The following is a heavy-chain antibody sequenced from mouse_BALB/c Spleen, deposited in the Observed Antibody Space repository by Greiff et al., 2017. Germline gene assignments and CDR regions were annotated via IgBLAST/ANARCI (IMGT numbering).Heavy chain of an antibody. J-gene: IGHJ3*01. CDR3: ARDEFAY. CDR1: GFTFTDYY. Sequence: EVQLVESGGGLVQPGGSLRLSCATSGFTFTDYYMSWVRQPPGKALEWLGFIRNKANGYTTEYSASVKGRFTISRDNSQSILYLQMNTLRAEDSATYYCARDEFAYWGQGTLVTVSA. V-gene: IGHV7-3*02. CDR2: IRNKANGYTT.